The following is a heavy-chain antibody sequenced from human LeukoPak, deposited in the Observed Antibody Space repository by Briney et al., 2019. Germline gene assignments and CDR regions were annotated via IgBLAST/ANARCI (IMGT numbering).Heavy chain of an antibody. CDR2: IYYSGST. J-gene: IGHJ6*02. CDR1: GGSISSYL. V-gene: IGHV4-59*01. D-gene: IGHD6-13*01. CDR3: ASSIAAAGTGYYYYYGMDV. Sequence: SETLSLTCTVSGGSISSYLWSWIRQPPGKGLEWIGYIYYSGSTNYNPSLKSRVTISVDTSMNQFSLKLSSVTAADTAVYYCASSIAAAGTGYYYYYGMDVWGQGTTVTVSS.